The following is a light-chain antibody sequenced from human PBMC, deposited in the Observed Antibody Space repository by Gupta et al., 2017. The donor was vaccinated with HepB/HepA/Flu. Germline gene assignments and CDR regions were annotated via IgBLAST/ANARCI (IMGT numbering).Light chain of an antibody. Sequence: DIQMTPSPSSLSAFVGERVTITCRSSHNINNYVNWYQQLPGKAPKVVIHSASSLQSGVPPRFSGGGLGTDFSLTISNLQPEDFATYYCKRTYTAPYTFGQGTVL. CDR1: HNINNY. CDR3: KRTYTAPYT. J-gene: IGKJ2*01. V-gene: IGKV1-39*01. CDR2: SAS.